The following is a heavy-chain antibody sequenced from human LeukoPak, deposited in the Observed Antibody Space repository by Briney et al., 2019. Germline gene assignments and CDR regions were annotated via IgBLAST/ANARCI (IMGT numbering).Heavy chain of an antibody. CDR1: GFIFSSYS. V-gene: IGHV3-21*06. Sequence: PGGSLRLSCAVSGFIFSSYSMNWVRQAPGKGLEWVSSISSSSSYIYYADSVKGRFTISRDNAKNSLYLQMNSLRAEDTAVYYCARDYYDSSGTFDYWGQGILVTVSS. CDR2: ISSSSSYI. CDR3: ARDYYDSSGTFDY. J-gene: IGHJ4*02. D-gene: IGHD3-22*01.